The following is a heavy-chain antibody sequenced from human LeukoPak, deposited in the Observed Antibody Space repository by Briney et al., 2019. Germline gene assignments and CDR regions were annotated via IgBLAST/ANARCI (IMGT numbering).Heavy chain of an antibody. CDR3: ARVEYYYGSGSYYDGYYFDY. V-gene: IGHV1-69*01. Sequence: SVKVSCKASGGTFSSYAISWVRQAPGQGLEWMGGIIPIFGTANYAQKFQGRVTITADESTSTAYMELSSLRSEDTAVYYCARVEYYYGSGSYYDGYYFDYWGQGTLVTVSS. J-gene: IGHJ4*02. CDR2: IIPIFGTA. D-gene: IGHD3-10*01. CDR1: GGTFSSYA.